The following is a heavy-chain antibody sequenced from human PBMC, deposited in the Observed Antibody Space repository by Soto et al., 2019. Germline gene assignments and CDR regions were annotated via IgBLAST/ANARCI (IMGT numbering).Heavy chain of an antibody. CDR2: IRSKAYGGTT. Sequence: GGSLRLSCTASGFTFGDYAMSRFRQAPGKGLEWVGFIRSKAYGGTTEYAASVKGRFTISRDDSKSIAYLQMNSLKTEDTAVYYCTRAPYYDILTGYYRIWGQGTMVTVSS. CDR1: GFTFGDYA. J-gene: IGHJ3*02. D-gene: IGHD3-9*01. V-gene: IGHV3-49*03. CDR3: TRAPYYDILTGYYRI.